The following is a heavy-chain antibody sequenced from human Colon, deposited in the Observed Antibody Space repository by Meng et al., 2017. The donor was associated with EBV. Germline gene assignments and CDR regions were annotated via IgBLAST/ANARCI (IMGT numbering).Heavy chain of an antibody. V-gene: IGHV3-23*01. CDR1: ELTLSYYD. Sequence: ELQLLESGDHLSGPGVFLRLYCVAFELTLSYYDVIWVRQAAGKGLEWLSVITASSGSTFYAESAKGRFTISRDSSKTTVYLQMKSPRGEDTAVYYCVARSHPQDVDYWGQGTLVTVSS. J-gene: IGHJ4*02. CDR3: VARSHPQDVDY. CDR2: ITASSGST.